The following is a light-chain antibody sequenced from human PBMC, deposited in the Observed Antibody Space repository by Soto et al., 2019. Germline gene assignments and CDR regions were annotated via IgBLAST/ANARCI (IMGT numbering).Light chain of an antibody. CDR1: SSNIGSNY. J-gene: IGLJ3*02. Sequence: QSVLTQPPSASGTPGQRVTISCSGSSSNIGSNYVYWYQQLPGTAPKLLIYRNNPRPSGVPDRVSGSKSGTSASLAISGLRSEDEADSYCAAWDDSLSAPWVFGGVTKLTVL. CDR3: AAWDDSLSAPWV. V-gene: IGLV1-47*01. CDR2: RNN.